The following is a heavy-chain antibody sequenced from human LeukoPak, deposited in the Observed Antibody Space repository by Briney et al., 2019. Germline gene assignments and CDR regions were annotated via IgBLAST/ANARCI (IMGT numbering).Heavy chain of an antibody. CDR1: GGSISSYY. J-gene: IGHJ4*02. CDR2: NYYSGST. Sequence: SETLSLTCTVSGGSISSYYWSWIRQPPGKGLEWIGYNYYSGSTNYNPSLKSRVTISVDTSKNQFSLKLSSVTAADTAVYYCARIGRGGPRRDWFDYWGQGTLVTVSS. CDR3: ARIGRGGPRRDWFDY. V-gene: IGHV4-59*01. D-gene: IGHD3/OR15-3a*01.